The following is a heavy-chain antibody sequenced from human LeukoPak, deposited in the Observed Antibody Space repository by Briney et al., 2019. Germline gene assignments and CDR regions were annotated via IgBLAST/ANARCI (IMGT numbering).Heavy chain of an antibody. CDR2: ITSDGSGT. Sequence: GGSLGLSCTASGFTLSNYYIHWVRQAPGKGPVWVARITSDGSGTNYADSVKGRFTISRDNAKNTVYLQMNRLRAEDTAVYYCATNPRTDFDIWGQGTMVTVSS. CDR3: ATNPRTDFDI. CDR1: GFTLSNYY. D-gene: IGHD1-1*01. V-gene: IGHV3-74*01. J-gene: IGHJ3*02.